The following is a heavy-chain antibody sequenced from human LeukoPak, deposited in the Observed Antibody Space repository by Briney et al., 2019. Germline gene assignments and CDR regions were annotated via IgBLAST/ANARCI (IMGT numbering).Heavy chain of an antibody. CDR3: ARPRKVGATVANWFDP. CDR2: IYYRGST. V-gene: IGHV4-39*01. J-gene: IGHJ5*02. D-gene: IGHD1-26*01. Sequence: SETLSLTCTVSGDSISSSSDYWGPIRQPPGKGLEWTGSIYYRGSTYYNPALKSRVTISVDRSKNQFSLKLTSVTAAETAVYYCARPRKVGATVANWFDPWAREPWSPSPQ. CDR1: GDSISSSSDY.